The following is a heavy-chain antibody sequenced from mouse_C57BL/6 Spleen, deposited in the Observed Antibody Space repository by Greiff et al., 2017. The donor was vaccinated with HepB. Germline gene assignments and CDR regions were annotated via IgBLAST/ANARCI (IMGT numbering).Heavy chain of an antibody. V-gene: IGHV1-80*01. CDR1: GYAFSSYW. Sequence: VQLQESGAELVKPGASVKISCKASGYAFSSYWMNWVKQRPGKGLEWIGQIYPGDGDTNYNGKFKGKATLTADKSSSTAYMQLSSLTSEDSAVYFCAGTTVVATGNYFDYWGQVTTLTVPS. J-gene: IGHJ2*01. CDR2: IYPGDGDT. CDR3: AGTTVVATGNYFDY. D-gene: IGHD1-1*01.